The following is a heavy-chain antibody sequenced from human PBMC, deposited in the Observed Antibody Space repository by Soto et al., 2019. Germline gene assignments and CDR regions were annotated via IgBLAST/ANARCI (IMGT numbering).Heavy chain of an antibody. D-gene: IGHD4-17*01. CDR2: FSAGGRA. CDR3: GKGSLPNHYGDTLFDY. V-gene: IGHV3-23*01. Sequence: EVQLLESGGALVRPGGSLRLSCAASGFSFNNYALSWVRQAPGKGLEWVSTFSAGGRAYYAASVQGRFTITRDSSQDTGHLQTGAVRPEDTPFYYWGKGSLPNHYGDTLFDYGGRGPRAPV. J-gene: IGHJ4*02. CDR1: GFSFNNYA.